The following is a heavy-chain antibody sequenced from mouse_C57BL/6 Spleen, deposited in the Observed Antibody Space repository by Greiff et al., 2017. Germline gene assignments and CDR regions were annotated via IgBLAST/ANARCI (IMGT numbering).Heavy chain of an antibody. J-gene: IGHJ4*01. D-gene: IGHD1-1*01. CDR2: ISYDGSN. V-gene: IGHV3-6*01. Sequence: EVQLQQSGPGLVKPSQSLSLTCSVTGYSITSGYYWNWIRQFPGNKLEWMGYISYDGSNNYNPSLKNRISITRDTSKNQFFLKLNSVTTEDTATYYCARGGGLLLGYYAMDYWGQGTSVTVSS. CDR3: ARGGGLLLGYYAMDY. CDR1: GYSITSGYY.